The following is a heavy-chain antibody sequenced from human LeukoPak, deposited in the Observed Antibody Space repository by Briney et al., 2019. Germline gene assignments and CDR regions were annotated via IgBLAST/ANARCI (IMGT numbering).Heavy chain of an antibody. CDR1: GGSISSYY. CDR2: IYYSGST. D-gene: IGHD3-22*01. J-gene: IGHJ4*02. Sequence: SETLSLTCTVSGGSISSYYWSWIRQPPGKGLEWIGYIYYSGSTNYNPSLKSRLTISVDTSKNQFSLKLSSVTAADTAVYYCAGPYYYDSSAYYQPFDYWGQGALVAVSS. V-gene: IGHV4-59*08. CDR3: AGPYYYDSSAYYQPFDY.